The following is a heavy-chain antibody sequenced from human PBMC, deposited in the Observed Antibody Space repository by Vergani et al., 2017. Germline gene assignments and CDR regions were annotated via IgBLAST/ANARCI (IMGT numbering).Heavy chain of an antibody. Sequence: EVQLVESGGGLVQPGGSLRLSCAASGFTFSSYWMSWVRQAPGKGLEWVANIKQDGSEKYYVDSVKGRFTISRDNAKNSLYLQMNSLRAEDTAVYYCASLYYYDSSGYLLGLDYWGQGTLVTVSS. CDR1: GFTFSSYW. CDR2: IKQDGSEK. CDR3: ASLYYYDSSGYLLGLDY. D-gene: IGHD3-22*01. J-gene: IGHJ4*02. V-gene: IGHV3-7*03.